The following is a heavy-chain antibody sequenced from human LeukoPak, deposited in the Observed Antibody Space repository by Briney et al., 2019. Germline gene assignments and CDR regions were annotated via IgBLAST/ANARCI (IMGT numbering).Heavy chain of an antibody. J-gene: IGHJ4*02. CDR2: ISSSSTYI. CDR1: GFTFSDYS. Sequence: PGGSLRLSCAASGFTFSDYSMNWVRQAPGKGLEWVSSISSSSTYIFYADFVKGRFTISRDYAKNSLYLQMNSLRAEDTAVYFCARGQGVYASGSYPFDDWGQGTQVTVSS. CDR3: ARGQGVYASGSYPFDD. V-gene: IGHV3-21*01. D-gene: IGHD3-10*01.